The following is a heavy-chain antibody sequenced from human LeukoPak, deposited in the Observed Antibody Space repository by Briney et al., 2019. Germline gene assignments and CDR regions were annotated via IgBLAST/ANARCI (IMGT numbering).Heavy chain of an antibody. J-gene: IGHJ5*02. CDR1: GFTFSSYA. Sequence: GGSLRLSCAASGFTFSSYAMSWVRQAPGRGLEWVSAISGSGGSTYYADSVKGRFTISRDNSKNTLYLQMNSLRAEDTAVYYCAKHSSGWYLNWFDPWGQGTLVTVSS. CDR3: AKHSSGWYLNWFDP. D-gene: IGHD6-19*01. CDR2: ISGSGGST. V-gene: IGHV3-23*01.